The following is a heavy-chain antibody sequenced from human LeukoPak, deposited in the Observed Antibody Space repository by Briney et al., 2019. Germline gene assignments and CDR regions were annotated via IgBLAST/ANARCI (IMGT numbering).Heavy chain of an antibody. CDR2: ISSSSSYI. D-gene: IGHD5-18*01. CDR3: ARFPAMVD. V-gene: IGHV3-21*01. CDR1: GFTINSNI. J-gene: IGHJ4*02. Sequence: GGSLRLSCEASGFTINSNIVAINWVRQAPGKGLEWVSSISSSSSYIYYADSVKGRFTISRDNAKNSLYLQMNSLRAEDTAVYYCARFPAMVDWGQGTLVTVSS.